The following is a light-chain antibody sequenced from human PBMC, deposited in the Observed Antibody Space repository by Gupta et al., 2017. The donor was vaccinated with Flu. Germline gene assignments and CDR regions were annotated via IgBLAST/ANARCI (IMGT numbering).Light chain of an antibody. CDR3: ETWGSGLKV. Sequence: GHGVRAIAWHQQQPERGPQYLMKVNSDGSHSKGVVIPYRFSCSTTGAERYLTISSLQPDDEADYYCETWGSGLKVFGGGTKLTVL. V-gene: IGLV4-69*01. CDR2: VNSDGSH. CDR1: GHGVRA. J-gene: IGLJ2*01.